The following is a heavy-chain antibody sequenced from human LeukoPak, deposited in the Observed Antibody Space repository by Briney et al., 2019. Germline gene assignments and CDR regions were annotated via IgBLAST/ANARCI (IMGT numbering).Heavy chain of an antibody. D-gene: IGHD5-12*01. Sequence: ASVRVSCKVSGNSFSEFYLHWVRQAPGQGHEWMGWLDPGNGDTKFVQKFQGRVTVTRDASISTAYMELDRLTSDDTAMYYCAIPGRQSGTNGFDIWGQGTVVTVSS. CDR3: AIPGRQSGTNGFDI. J-gene: IGHJ3*02. V-gene: IGHV1-2*02. CDR2: LDPGNGDT. CDR1: GNSFSEFY.